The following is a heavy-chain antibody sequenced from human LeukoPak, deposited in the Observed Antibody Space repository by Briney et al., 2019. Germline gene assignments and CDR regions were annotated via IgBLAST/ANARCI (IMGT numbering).Heavy chain of an antibody. CDR1: GFIFDNFE. CDR3: ARDRFGMDV. V-gene: IGHV3-13*01. Sequence: GGSLRLSCAASGFIFDNFEMHWVRQGTGKGLEWVSAIGIGGDTHYSGSVKGRFIISRENAKNSLFLQMNSLRVGDTAVYYCARDRFGMDVWGRGTTVIVSS. J-gene: IGHJ6*02. CDR2: IGIGGDT.